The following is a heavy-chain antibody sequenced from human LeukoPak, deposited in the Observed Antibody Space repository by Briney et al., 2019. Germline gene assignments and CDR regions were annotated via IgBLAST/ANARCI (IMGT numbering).Heavy chain of an antibody. CDR3: ARIIRTAGYYSNPKSGSFDL. V-gene: IGHV4-39*01. D-gene: IGHD3-22*01. CDR2: IFSSGTA. Sequence: PSGTLSLTCTVSGASIRANHHYWAWVRQPPGKGLEWIGTIFSSGTAYYNPSLRTRVSISVDTSKNEFSLRLSAVTAADTGLYYCARIIRTAGYYSNPKSGSFDLWGQGILVTVSS. J-gene: IGHJ5*02. CDR1: GASIRANHHY.